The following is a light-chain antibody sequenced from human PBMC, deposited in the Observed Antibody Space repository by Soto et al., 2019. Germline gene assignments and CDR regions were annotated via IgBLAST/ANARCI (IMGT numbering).Light chain of an antibody. Sequence: DIQMTQSPSSLSASVGDTVTITCRASQGISNSLAWFQQKPGRVPQFLIYAASTLQPGVPPRFSGSGSGTDFPLTISSLQPEDVATYYCQNYNSAPLTFGPGTRVDIK. J-gene: IGKJ3*01. CDR3: QNYNSAPLT. CDR1: QGISNS. V-gene: IGKV1-27*01. CDR2: AAS.